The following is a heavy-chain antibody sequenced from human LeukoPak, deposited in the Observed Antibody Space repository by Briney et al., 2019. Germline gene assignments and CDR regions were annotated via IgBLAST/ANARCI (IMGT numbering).Heavy chain of an antibody. CDR2: IYHSGST. V-gene: IGHV4-39*07. D-gene: IGHD2-21*01. CDR3: GRGPGGGDVVNS. CDR1: GGSISSSSYY. Sequence: PSETLSLTCTVSGGSISSSSYYWGWIRQPPGKGLEWIGSIYHSGSTNYNPSLKSRVTISVDKSKNRFSLKLSSVTAADTAIYSWGRGPGGGDVVNSWGQGTLVTVSS. J-gene: IGHJ4*02.